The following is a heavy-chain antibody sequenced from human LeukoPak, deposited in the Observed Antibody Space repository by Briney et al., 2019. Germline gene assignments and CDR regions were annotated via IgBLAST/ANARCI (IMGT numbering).Heavy chain of an antibody. J-gene: IGHJ3*02. Sequence: PGGSLRLSCAASGFTFSSHWMHWVRQAPGKGLVWISRINSDGNITTYADSVKGRFTISRGNAKNTLYLQMNSLRADDTAVYYCARRGLVPAFDIWGQGTRVTVSS. D-gene: IGHD3-10*02. CDR3: ARRGLVPAFDI. V-gene: IGHV3-74*03. CDR1: GFTFSSHW. CDR2: INSDGNIT.